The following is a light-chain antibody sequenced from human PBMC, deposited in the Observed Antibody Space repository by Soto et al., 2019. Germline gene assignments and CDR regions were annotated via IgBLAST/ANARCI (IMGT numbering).Light chain of an antibody. CDR2: AAS. Sequence: AIQMTQSPSSLSASVGDSVNITCRASQGIRNVLGWFQQKPGKAPKLLINAASNLQSGVPSRFSGSGSGTDFTLTISSLQPEDVATYYCLQDYNYPRTFGQATKVDIK. J-gene: IGKJ1*01. CDR1: QGIRNV. V-gene: IGKV1-6*01. CDR3: LQDYNYPRT.